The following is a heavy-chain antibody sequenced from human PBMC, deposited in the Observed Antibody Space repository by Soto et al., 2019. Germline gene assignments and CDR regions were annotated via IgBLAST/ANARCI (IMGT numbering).Heavy chain of an antibody. V-gene: IGHV4-61*08. CDR2: ISYSGST. D-gene: IGHD3-10*01. CDR1: GGSVSSGGYY. Sequence: QVQLQESGPGLVKPSETLSLTCTVSGGSVSSGGYYWSWIRQPPGKGLEWIGYISYSGSTNYNDSLKSRVTISVDPSKNQFSLKLSSVTAADTAVYYCARWFGESYPRNWYFALWGRGTLVSVSS. J-gene: IGHJ2*01. CDR3: ARWFGESYPRNWYFAL.